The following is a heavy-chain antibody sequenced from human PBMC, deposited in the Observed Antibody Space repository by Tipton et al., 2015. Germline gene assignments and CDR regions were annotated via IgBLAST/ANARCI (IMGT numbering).Heavy chain of an antibody. CDR2: ITRSVISGFGGRT. V-gene: IGHV3-23*01. CDR3: AKDPRSRIVMIRGVIKNCFDP. Sequence: SLRLSCAASGLTLTTFDMSWVRQAPGKGLEWVSGITRSVISGFGGRTYYADSVKGRFTISRDNSNNTLYLEMNSLRVDDTAVYYCAKDPRSRIVMIRGVIKNCFDPWGQGTLVTVST. J-gene: IGHJ5*02. CDR1: GLTLTTFD. D-gene: IGHD3-10*01.